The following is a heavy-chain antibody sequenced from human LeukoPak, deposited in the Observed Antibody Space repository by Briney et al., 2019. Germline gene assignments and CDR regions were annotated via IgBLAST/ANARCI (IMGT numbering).Heavy chain of an antibody. CDR2: ISGSGSST. CDR1: GFTFSSYA. CDR3: AKAPSSGWYPYYFDY. J-gene: IGHJ4*02. Sequence: GGSLRLSCTASGFTFSSYAMSWVRQAPGKGLEWVSAISGSGSSTFYADSVKGRFTISRDNSKNTLYLQMNSLRDEDTAVYYCAKAPSSGWYPYYFDYWGQGTLVTVSS. D-gene: IGHD6-19*01. V-gene: IGHV3-23*01.